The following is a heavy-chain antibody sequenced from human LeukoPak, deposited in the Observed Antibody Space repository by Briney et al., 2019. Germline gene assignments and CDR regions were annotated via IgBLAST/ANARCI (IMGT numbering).Heavy chain of an antibody. CDR1: GFTFSTYG. J-gene: IGHJ4*02. CDR3: AREDGYSSSWYSDY. D-gene: IGHD6-13*01. CDR2: VWYDGSNI. Sequence: GRSLRLSCAASGFTFSTYGMHWVRQAPGKGLEWVAVVWYDGSNIHYVDSVKGRFTISRDNSKSTLYLQMNSLTAEDTAVYYCAREDGYSSSWYSDYWGQGTLVTVSS. V-gene: IGHV3-33*01.